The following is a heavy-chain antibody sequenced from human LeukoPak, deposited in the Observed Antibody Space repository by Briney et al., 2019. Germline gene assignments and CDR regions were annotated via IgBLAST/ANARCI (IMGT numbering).Heavy chain of an antibody. V-gene: IGHV3-7*01. D-gene: IGHD3-10*01. CDR1: GFTLSSYW. J-gene: IGHJ6*03. CDR2: IKQDGSEK. Sequence: PGGSLRLSCAASGFTLSSYWMSWVRQAPGKGLEWVANIKQDGSEKYYVDSVKGRFTISRDNAKNSLYLQMNSLRAEDTAVYYCASHFKLVRVYYMDVWGKGTTVTVSS. CDR3: ASHFKLVRVYYMDV.